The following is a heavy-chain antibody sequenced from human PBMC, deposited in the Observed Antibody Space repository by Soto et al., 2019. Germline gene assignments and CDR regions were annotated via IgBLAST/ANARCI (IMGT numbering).Heavy chain of an antibody. J-gene: IGHJ4*02. Sequence: SVKVSCKASGGTFSSYAISWVRQAPGQGLEWMGGIIPIFGTANYAQKFQGRVTITADESTSTAYMELSSLRSEDTAVYYCERMRDSEDYFDYWGQGTLVPVSS. CDR2: IIPIFGTA. D-gene: IGHD2-15*01. CDR3: ERMRDSEDYFDY. CDR1: GGTFSSYA. V-gene: IGHV1-69*13.